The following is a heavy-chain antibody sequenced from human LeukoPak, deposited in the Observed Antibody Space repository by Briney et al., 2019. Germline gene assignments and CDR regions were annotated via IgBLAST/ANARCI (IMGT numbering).Heavy chain of an antibody. V-gene: IGHV4-4*07. CDR2: IYTSGST. J-gene: IGHJ3*02. D-gene: IGHD6-13*01. CDR3: ARTYSAHDAFDI. CDR1: GGSISSYY. Sequence: SETLSLTCTVSGGSISSYYWSWIRQPAGKGLEWIGRIYTSGSTNYNPSLKSRITMSVDTSKNQFSLKLSSVTAADTAVYYCARTYSAHDAFDIWGQGTMVTVSS.